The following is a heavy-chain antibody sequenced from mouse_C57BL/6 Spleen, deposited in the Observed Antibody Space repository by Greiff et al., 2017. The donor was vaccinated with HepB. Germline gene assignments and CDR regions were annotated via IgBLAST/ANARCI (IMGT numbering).Heavy chain of an antibody. V-gene: IGHV1-18*01. CDR3: ARRGVTTAPAWFAY. CDR2: INPNNGGT. Sequence: EVQLQQSGPELVKPGASVKIPCKASGYTFTDYNMDWVKQSHGKSLEWIGDINPNNGGTIYNQKFKGKATLTVDKSSSTAYMELRSLTSEDTAVYYCARRGVTTAPAWFAYWGQGTLVTVSA. CDR1: GYTFTDYN. D-gene: IGHD1-2*01. J-gene: IGHJ3*01.